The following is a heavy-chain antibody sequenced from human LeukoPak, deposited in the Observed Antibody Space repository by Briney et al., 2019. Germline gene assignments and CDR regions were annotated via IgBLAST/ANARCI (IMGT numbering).Heavy chain of an antibody. CDR3: ARGDIVVVPAALRYYYYYMYV. D-gene: IGHD2-2*01. V-gene: IGHV1-69*13. CDR2: IIPIFGTA. J-gene: IGHJ6*03. Sequence: ASVKVSCKASGGTFSSYAISWVRQAPGQGLEWMGGIIPIFGTANYAQKFQGRVTITADESTSTAYMELSSLRSEDTAVYYCARGDIVVVPAALRYYYYYMYVWGKGTTVTVSS. CDR1: GGTFSSYA.